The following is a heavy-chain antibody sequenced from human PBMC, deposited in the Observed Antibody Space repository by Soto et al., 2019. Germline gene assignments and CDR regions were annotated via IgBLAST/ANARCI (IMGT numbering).Heavy chain of an antibody. D-gene: IGHD2-15*01. Sequence: GGSLRLSCAASGFTFSSYAMSWVRQAPGKGLEWVSAISSSGGSPYYADSVKGRFTISRDNSKNTLYPQMNSLRADDTAVYYCAPSGLLAHWGQGTLVTVSS. J-gene: IGHJ4*02. CDR2: ISSSGGSP. CDR1: GFTFSSYA. V-gene: IGHV3-23*01. CDR3: APSGLLAH.